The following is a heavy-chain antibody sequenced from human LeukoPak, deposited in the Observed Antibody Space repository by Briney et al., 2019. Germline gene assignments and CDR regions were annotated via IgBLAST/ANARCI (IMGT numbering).Heavy chain of an antibody. V-gene: IGHV3-7*01. CDR1: GFTFSTYW. Sequence: GGSLRLSCAASGFTFSTYWMSWVRQAPGKGLEWVANIKPSGTETYYGDPVKGRFTISRDNAKNLLYLQMSSLRAEDTAVYSCGRFGAEAGIDNWGQGTLVTVSS. J-gene: IGHJ4*02. CDR3: GRFGAEAGIDN. D-gene: IGHD3-10*01. CDR2: IKPSGTET.